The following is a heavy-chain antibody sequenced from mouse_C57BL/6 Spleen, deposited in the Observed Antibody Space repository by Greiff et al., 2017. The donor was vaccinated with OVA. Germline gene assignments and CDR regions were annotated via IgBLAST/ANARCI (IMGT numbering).Heavy chain of an antibody. V-gene: IGHV8-12*01. J-gene: IGHJ3*01. CDR2: IYWDDDK. D-gene: IGHD2-4*01. CDR1: GFSLSTSGMG. Sequence: QVTLKVSGPGLLQSSQTLSLTCSFSGFSLSTSGMGVSWIRQPSGKGLEWLAHIYWDDDKRYNPSLTSRLTITKYTSRNQVCLKITSVDTADTATYYCARRADYPAWFAYWGQGTLVTVSA. CDR3: ARRADYPAWFAY.